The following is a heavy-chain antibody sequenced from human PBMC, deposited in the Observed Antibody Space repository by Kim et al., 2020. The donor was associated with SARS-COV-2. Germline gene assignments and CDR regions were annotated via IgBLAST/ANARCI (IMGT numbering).Heavy chain of an antibody. CDR3: ARDIRGALRGIVVVPAATFDP. J-gene: IGHJ5*02. CDR2: IYYSGST. Sequence: SETLSLTCTVSGGSISSSSYYWGWIRQPPGKGLEWIGSIYYSGSTYYNPSLKSRGTISVDTSKNQFSLKLSSVPAADTAVYYCARDIRGALRGIVVVPAATFDPWGQGTLVTVSS. D-gene: IGHD2-2*01. CDR1: GGSISSSSYY. V-gene: IGHV4-39*02.